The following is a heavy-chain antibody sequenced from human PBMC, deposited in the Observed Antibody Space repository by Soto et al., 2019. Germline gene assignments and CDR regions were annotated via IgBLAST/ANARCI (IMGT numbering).Heavy chain of an antibody. Sequence: QVQLQQSGPRLVKPSETLSLTCTVSSGPDRSHNWGWIRQPPGRGLEWIGYVYYTGDTAYNPSLRGRVTISADTSTNDISLTLNSVTAADTAVYYWVRQGIDYLHGLVDVW. CDR1: SGPDRSHN. CDR3: VRQGIDYLHGLVDV. J-gene: IGHJ6*01. CDR2: VYYTGDT. V-gene: IGHV4-59*08. D-gene: IGHD4-17*01.